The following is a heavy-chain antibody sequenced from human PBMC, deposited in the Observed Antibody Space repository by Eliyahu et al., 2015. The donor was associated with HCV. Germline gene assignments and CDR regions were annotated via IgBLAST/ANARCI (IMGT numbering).Heavy chain of an antibody. CDR1: GFAVSFNF. Sequence: EVQLVESGGGLIQPGGSLRLSCTGSGFAVSFNFMTWVRQAPGKGVEWVSTLSSGGTTYYADSVKGRFTISRDNSRNTLYFHMNSLRAEDTAVYYCATWSGYYDSRLPHDSIWSWGQGTQVTVSS. V-gene: IGHV3-53*01. CDR2: LSSGGTT. J-gene: IGHJ5*02. D-gene: IGHD3-22*01. CDR3: ATWSGYYDSRLPHDSIWS.